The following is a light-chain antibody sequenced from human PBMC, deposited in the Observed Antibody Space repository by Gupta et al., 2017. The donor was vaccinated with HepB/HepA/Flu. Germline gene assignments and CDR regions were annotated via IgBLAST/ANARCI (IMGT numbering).Light chain of an antibody. J-gene: IGKJ2*01. CDR2: GAS. V-gene: IGKV3-20*01. CDR1: QSLSSGY. CDR3: QQEGGLPYT. Sequence: EIVLTQSPGTLSLAPGERATLSCRASQSLSSGYLAWYQQKPGQAPRLLTYGASSRATGIPDRFSGSGSGTDFTLTISRLEPEDFAVYYCQQEGGLPYTFGQGTKLEIK.